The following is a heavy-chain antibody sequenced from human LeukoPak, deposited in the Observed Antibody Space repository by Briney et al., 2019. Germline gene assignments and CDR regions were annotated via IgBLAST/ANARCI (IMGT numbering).Heavy chain of an antibody. CDR2: ISYDGSNK. Sequence: PGRSLRLSCAASGFTFSSYAMHWVRQAPGKGLEWVAVISYDGSNKYYADSVKGRFTISRDNSKNTLYLQMNSLRAEDTAVYYCAKPTPFHWGQGTLVTVSS. D-gene: IGHD2-21*01. CDR3: AKPTPFH. CDR1: GFTFSSYA. J-gene: IGHJ4*02. V-gene: IGHV3-30-3*02.